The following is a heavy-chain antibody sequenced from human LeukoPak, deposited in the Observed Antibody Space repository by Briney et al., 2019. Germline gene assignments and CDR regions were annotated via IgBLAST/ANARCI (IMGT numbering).Heavy chain of an antibody. V-gene: IGHV1-2*02. CDR1: GYTFTGHY. D-gene: IGHD6-6*01. CDR2: IKPTVGT. CDR3: ARDLGWSSSH. J-gene: IGHJ4*02. Sequence: ASLKVSCKASGYTFTGHYMNWGRLAPGQGLGWVGWIKPTVGTTYAQKFQDRVTMTRDTSINTAYMELSGLRSDDTAVYYCARDLGWSSSHWGQGTLVTVSS.